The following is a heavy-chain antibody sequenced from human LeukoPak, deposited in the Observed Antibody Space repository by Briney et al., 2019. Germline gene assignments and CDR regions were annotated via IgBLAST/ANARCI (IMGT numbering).Heavy chain of an antibody. CDR1: GFTFSDYN. CDR3: ARDLSPKTRIAAAGSR. CDR2: ITSGTTYI. D-gene: IGHD6-13*01. V-gene: IGHV3-21*01. Sequence: GGSLRLSCAASGFTFSDYNMNWVRQSPEKGLEWVSSITSGTTYIYYADSVRGRFTLSRDNAKNSLYLQMNSLRAEDTAVYYCARDLSPKTRIAAAGSRWGQGTLVTVSS. J-gene: IGHJ4*02.